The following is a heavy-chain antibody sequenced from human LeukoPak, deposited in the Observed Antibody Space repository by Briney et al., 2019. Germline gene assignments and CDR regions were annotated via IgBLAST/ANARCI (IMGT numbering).Heavy chain of an antibody. CDR3: ARGTGTAVY. V-gene: IGHV4-59*01. D-gene: IGHD6-19*01. CDR2: VYYSGST. CDR1: GGSISSYY. Sequence: SENLSLTCTVSGGSISSYYWSWIRQPPGKGLEWTGYVYYSGSTNYNPSLKSRVTISVDTSKNQFSLKLSSVTAADTAVYYCARGTGTAVYWGQGTLVTVSS. J-gene: IGHJ4*02.